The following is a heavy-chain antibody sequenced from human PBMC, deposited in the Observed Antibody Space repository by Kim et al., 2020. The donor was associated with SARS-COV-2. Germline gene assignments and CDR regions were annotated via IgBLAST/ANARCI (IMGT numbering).Heavy chain of an antibody. Sequence: GGSLRLSCAASGFTFSSYSMNWVRQAPGKGLEWVSSISSSSSYIYYADSVKGRFTISRDNAKNSLYLQMNSLRDEDTAVYYCASDLGSVSYYLDYWSQGTLVTVSS. V-gene: IGHV3-21*01. CDR2: ISSSSSYI. D-gene: IGHD1-26*01. CDR3: ASDLGSVSYYLDY. J-gene: IGHJ4*02. CDR1: GFTFSSYS.